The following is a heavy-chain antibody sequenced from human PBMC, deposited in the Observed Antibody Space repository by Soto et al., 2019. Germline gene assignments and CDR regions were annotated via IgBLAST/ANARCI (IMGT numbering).Heavy chain of an antibody. V-gene: IGHV1-18*04. Sequence: ASVKVSCKAFGFAFTSHGISWVRQAPGQGPEWMGRISLYIGNTEYAENIQGRVTMTTDTSTNTAYMELRSLRSDDTAVYYCAIYHLELFRFDFWGQGTLVTVSS. CDR1: GFAFTSHG. J-gene: IGHJ4*02. CDR3: AIYHLELFRFDF. D-gene: IGHD1-7*01. CDR2: ISLYIGNT.